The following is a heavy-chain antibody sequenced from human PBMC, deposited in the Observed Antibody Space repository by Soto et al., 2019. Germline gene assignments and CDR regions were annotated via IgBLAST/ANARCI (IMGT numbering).Heavy chain of an antibody. V-gene: IGHV3-11*06. CDR3: ARHTSGWHYYGY. CDR1: GFNFSDHY. Sequence: PGGSLRLSCAASGFNFSDHYMNWIRQAPGKGLEWVSYISGSSRYTNFADSVKGRFTISRDNAKNSLYLQVNSLRAEDTAVYYCARHTSGWHYYGYWGQGTPVTVSS. CDR2: ISGSSRYT. D-gene: IGHD6-19*01. J-gene: IGHJ4*02.